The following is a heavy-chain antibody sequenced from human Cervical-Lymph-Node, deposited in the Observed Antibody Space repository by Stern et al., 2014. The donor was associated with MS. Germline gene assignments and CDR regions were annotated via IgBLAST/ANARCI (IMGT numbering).Heavy chain of an antibody. J-gene: IGHJ4*02. V-gene: IGHV1-69*01. D-gene: IGHD3-10*01. CDR1: GGTFSSYA. Sequence: VQLEESGAEVKKPGSSVKVSCKASGGTFSSYAISWVRQAPRQGLAWMGGIIPIFGTANYAQKFQGRVTITADESTSTAYMELSSLRSEDTAVYYCARAYYYGSGSPGYYFDYWGQGTLVTVSS. CDR2: IIPIFGTA. CDR3: ARAYYYGSGSPGYYFDY.